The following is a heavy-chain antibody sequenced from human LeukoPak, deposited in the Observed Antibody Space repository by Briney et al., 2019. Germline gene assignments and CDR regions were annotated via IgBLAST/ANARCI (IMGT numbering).Heavy chain of an antibody. J-gene: IGHJ4*02. CDR1: GGSISSSSYY. V-gene: IGHV4-39*01. Sequence: SETLSLTCTVSGGSISSSSYYWGWIRQPPGKGLEWIGSIYYSGSTHYNPSLKSRVTISVDTSKNQFSLKLSSVTAADTAVYYCARCITMVRGGQYYFDYWGQGTLVTVSS. D-gene: IGHD3-10*01. CDR3: ARCITMVRGGQYYFDY. CDR2: IYYSGST.